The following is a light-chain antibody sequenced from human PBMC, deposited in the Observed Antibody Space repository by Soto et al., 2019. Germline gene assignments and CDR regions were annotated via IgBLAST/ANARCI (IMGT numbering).Light chain of an antibody. J-gene: IGLJ3*02. Sequence: QSVLTQPPSVSAAPGQMVTISCSGGSSNIGTNYVSWYQQVPGTAPKLLIYDSNKRPSEIPDRFSGSKSGTSATLGITGLQTGDEAEYYCGTWDSSLSAMVFGGGTKVTVL. CDR3: GTWDSSLSAMV. V-gene: IGLV1-51*01. CDR1: SSNIGTNY. CDR2: DSN.